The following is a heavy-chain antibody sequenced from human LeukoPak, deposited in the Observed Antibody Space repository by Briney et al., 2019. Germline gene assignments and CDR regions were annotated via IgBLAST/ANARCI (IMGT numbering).Heavy chain of an antibody. Sequence: PGGSLRLSCAASGVTFSSYWMSWVRQAPGKGLEWVANIKQDGGEKYYVDSVKSRFTISRDNDKSSLFLQMTSQRAENAPMYYCARVGGRYSPLGYWGQGTLVTVSS. J-gene: IGHJ4*02. V-gene: IGHV3-7*01. CDR3: ARVGGRYSPLGY. CDR2: IKQDGGEK. CDR1: GVTFSSYW. D-gene: IGHD3-16*02.